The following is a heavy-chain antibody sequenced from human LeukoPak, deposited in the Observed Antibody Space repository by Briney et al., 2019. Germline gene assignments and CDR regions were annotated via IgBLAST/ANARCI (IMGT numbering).Heavy chain of an antibody. J-gene: IGHJ4*02. CDR2: IYPGDSDT. V-gene: IGHV5-51*01. D-gene: IGHD6-13*01. CDR1: GYSFTSYW. Sequence: GESLKISCKGSGYSFTSYWIGWVRQMPGKGLEWMGIIYPGDSDTRYSPSFQGQVTISADKSISTAYLQWSSLKASDTAMYYCARLLVIAAAGSGTYYFDYWGQGTLVTVSS. CDR3: ARLLVIAAAGSGTYYFDY.